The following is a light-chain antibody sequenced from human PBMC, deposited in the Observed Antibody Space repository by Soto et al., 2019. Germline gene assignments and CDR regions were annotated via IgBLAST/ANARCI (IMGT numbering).Light chain of an antibody. V-gene: IGKV3-15*01. Sequence: EIVVRQSPATLSVSPGERATLSCRASHSVSSNLAWYQQKPGQAPRLLIYGASTRATDIPARFSGSGSGTEFSLTISILQSEDFAVYYCQQYNNWPITFGQGTRLEIK. CDR1: HSVSSN. J-gene: IGKJ5*01. CDR2: GAS. CDR3: QQYNNWPIT.